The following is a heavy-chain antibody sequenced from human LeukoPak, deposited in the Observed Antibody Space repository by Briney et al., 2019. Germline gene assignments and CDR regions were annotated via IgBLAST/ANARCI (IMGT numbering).Heavy chain of an antibody. CDR2: ISGSGGST. CDR3: AKGYYDYVWGSYYFDY. V-gene: IGHV3-23*01. Sequence: PGGSLRLSCAASGFTFSSYAMSWVRQAPGRGLEWVSAISGSGGSTCYADSVKGRFTISRDNSRDTLYLQMNSLIAEDTAVYYCAKGYYDYVWGSYYFDYWGQGTLVTVSS. J-gene: IGHJ4*02. D-gene: IGHD3-16*01. CDR1: GFTFSSYA.